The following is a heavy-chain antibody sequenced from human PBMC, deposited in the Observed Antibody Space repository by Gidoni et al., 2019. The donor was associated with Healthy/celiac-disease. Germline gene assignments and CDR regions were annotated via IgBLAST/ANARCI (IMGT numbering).Heavy chain of an antibody. CDR3: ARERVSDAFDI. Sequence: QVQLVQSGAEVKQPGSSVQVSCKASGGTFSSYALSWVRQSPGQGLEWMGGIIPNLGIANDAQKFQGRVTITADKSTSTAYMELSSLRSEDTAVYYCARERVSDAFDIWGQGTMVTVSS. CDR2: IIPNLGIA. D-gene: IGHD2-8*01. CDR1: GGTFSSYA. V-gene: IGHV1-69*10. J-gene: IGHJ3*02.